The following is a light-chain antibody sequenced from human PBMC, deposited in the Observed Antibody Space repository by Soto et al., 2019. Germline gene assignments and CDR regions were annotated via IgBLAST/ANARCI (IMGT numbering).Light chain of an antibody. CDR1: QSVTSNY. CDR3: QQFLSSPPMYT. J-gene: IGKJ2*01. Sequence: EIVLTQSPGTLSLSPGERATLSCRASQSVTSNYLAWYQQKPGQAPRLLIYGASNRATGIPDRFRGSGSGTDFTLTISRLEPEDSAVYYCQQFLSSPPMYTFGLGTKLEIK. V-gene: IGKV3-20*01. CDR2: GAS.